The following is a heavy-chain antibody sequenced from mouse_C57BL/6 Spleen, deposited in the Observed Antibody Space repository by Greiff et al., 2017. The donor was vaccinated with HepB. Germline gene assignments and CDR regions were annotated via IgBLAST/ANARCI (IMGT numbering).Heavy chain of an antibody. CDR2: IWRGGST. D-gene: IGHD2-3*01. CDR3: AKKPDGYYPYYAMDY. CDR1: GFSLTSYG. V-gene: IGHV2-5*01. J-gene: IGHJ4*01. Sequence: QVQLKESGPGLVQPSQSLSITCTVSGFSLTSYGVHWVRQSPGKGLEWLGVIWRGGSTDYNAAFMSRLSITKDNSKSQVFFKMNSLQADDTAIYYCAKKPDGYYPYYAMDYWGQGTSVTVSS.